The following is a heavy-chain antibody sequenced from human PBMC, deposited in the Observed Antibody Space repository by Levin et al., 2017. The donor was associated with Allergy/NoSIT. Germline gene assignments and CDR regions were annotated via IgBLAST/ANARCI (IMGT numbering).Heavy chain of an antibody. CDR1: GGSISSYY. CDR3: ARGITMVRGAFDP. V-gene: IGHV4-59*01. J-gene: IGHJ5*02. CDR2: IYYSGST. D-gene: IGHD3-10*01. Sequence: SETLSLTCTVSGGSISSYYWSWIRQPPGKGLEWIGYIYYSGSTNYNPSLKSRVTISVDTSKNQFSLKLSSVTAADTAVYYCARGITMVRGAFDPWGQGTLVTVSS.